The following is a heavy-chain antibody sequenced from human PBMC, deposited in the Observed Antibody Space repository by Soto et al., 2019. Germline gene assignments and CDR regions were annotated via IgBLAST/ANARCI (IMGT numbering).Heavy chain of an antibody. CDR1: GFTFSSYG. V-gene: IGHV3-33*01. Sequence: GGSLRLSCAASGFTFSSYGMHWVRQAPGKGLERVAVIWYDGSNKYYADSVKGRFTISRDNSKNKLYLQMNSLRAEDTAVYYCARGGKQLLAFDYWGQGTLVTVSS. J-gene: IGHJ4*02. CDR3: ARGGKQLLAFDY. CDR2: IWYDGSNK. D-gene: IGHD2-2*01.